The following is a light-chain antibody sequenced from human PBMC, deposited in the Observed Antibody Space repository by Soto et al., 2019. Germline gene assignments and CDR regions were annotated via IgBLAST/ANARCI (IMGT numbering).Light chain of an antibody. Sequence: QSVLTQPPSVSGAPGQRVTISCTGSSSNIGAGYDVHWYQHLPGTAPKLLIYGNSNRPSGVPDRFSGSKSGTSASLAITGLQAEDDADYYCQSYDSSLSGYVFGTGTKLTVL. V-gene: IGLV1-40*01. CDR2: GNS. CDR3: QSYDSSLSGYV. J-gene: IGLJ1*01. CDR1: SSNIGAGYD.